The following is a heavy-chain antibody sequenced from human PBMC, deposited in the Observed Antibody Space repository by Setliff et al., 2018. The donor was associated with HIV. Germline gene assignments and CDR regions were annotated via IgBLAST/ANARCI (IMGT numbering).Heavy chain of an antibody. CDR3: AKNWYSSPWSPLDY. V-gene: IGHV3-30*02. J-gene: IGHJ4*02. CDR1: GFTFSSYA. CDR2: MRYDGSYK. Sequence: GGSLRLSCAASGFTFSSYAMHWVRQAPGKGLEWVAVMRYDGSYKYYADSVKGRFTISRDNSKNTLYLQMNSLRAEDTAVYYCAKNWYSSPWSPLDYWGQGTLVTVSS. D-gene: IGHD6-19*01.